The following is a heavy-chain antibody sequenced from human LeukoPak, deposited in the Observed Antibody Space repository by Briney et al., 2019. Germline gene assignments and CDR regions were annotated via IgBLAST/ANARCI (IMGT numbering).Heavy chain of an antibody. V-gene: IGHV4-31*03. CDR2: IYYSGST. Sequence: PSQTLSLTCTVSGGSISSGNYYWNWIRQHPGKGLEWSGYIYYSGSTSYNPSLKSRVTMSVDTSKNQFSLKLSSVTAADTAVYYCARQSLLIAATGYYFDYWGQGTLVTVSS. CDR1: GGSISSGNYY. CDR3: ARQSLLIAATGYYFDY. D-gene: IGHD6-13*01. J-gene: IGHJ4*02.